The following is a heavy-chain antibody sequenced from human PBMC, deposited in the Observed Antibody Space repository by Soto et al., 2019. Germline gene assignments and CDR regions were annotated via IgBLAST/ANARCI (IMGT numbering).Heavy chain of an antibody. J-gene: IGHJ6*04. CDR1: GFTFSSYD. V-gene: IGHV3-13*01. D-gene: IGHD3-16*01. Sequence: GGSLRLSCAASGFTFSSYDMHWVRQATGKGLEWVSAIGTAGDTYYPGSVKGRFTISRENAKNSLYLQMNSLRAGDTAVYYCARVSPTRFSNAGSLGPLDVWGKGTTVTVSS. CDR2: IGTAGDT. CDR3: ARVSPTRFSNAGSLGPLDV.